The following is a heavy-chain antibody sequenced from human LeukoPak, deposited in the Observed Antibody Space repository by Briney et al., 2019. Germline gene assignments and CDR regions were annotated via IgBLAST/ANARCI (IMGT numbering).Heavy chain of an antibody. CDR2: IYYSGST. V-gene: IGHV4-59*01. Sequence: SETLSLTCTVSGGSISSYYWSWIRQPPGKGLEWIGYIYYSGSTNYNPSLKSRVTISVDTSKNQFSLKLSSVTAADTAVYYCARARLDVYGMDVWDQGTTVTVSS. CDR3: ARARLDVYGMDV. CDR1: GGSISSYY. J-gene: IGHJ6*02. D-gene: IGHD3-22*01.